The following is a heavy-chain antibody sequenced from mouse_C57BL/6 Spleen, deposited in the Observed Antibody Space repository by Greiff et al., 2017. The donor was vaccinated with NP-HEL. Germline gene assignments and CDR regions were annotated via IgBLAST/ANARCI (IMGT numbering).Heavy chain of an antibody. CDR2: IDPSDSDT. D-gene: IGHD3-2*02. V-gene: IGHV1-69*01. J-gene: IGHJ2*01. Sequence: QVQLQQPGAELVMPGASVKLSCKASGYTFTSYWMHWVKQRPGQGLEWIGEIDPSDSDTNYNQKFKGKSTMTVDKSSSTAYMQLSSLTSEDSAVYYCARARQLRLDYWGQGTTLTVSS. CDR1: GYTFTSYW. CDR3: ARARQLRLDY.